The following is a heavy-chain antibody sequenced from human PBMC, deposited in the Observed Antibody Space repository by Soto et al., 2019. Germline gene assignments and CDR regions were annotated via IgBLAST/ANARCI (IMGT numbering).Heavy chain of an antibody. CDR3: ARGMHAGFTHYFDP. V-gene: IGHV4-59*02. CDR1: GSSVTFPH. Sequence: PSETLSLTSLVSGSSVTFPHSGCIPHFPEHGLQLFDYTSYTRHTNFNPSLQSRVTISLDTSKNQLSLKLTSMTAADTAVYYCARGMHAGFTHYFDPWGQGTLVTVSS. CDR2: TSYTRHT. J-gene: IGHJ5*02. D-gene: IGHD1-26*01.